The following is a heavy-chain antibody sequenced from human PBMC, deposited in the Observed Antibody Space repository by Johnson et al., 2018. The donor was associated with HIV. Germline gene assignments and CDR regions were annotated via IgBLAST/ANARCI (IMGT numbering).Heavy chain of an antibody. CDR1: GFTFDDYA. J-gene: IGHJ3*02. D-gene: IGHD3-10*01. Sequence: VQLVESGGGLVQPGRSLRLSCAASGFTFDDYAMHWVRQAPGKGLEWVSGISWNSGSIGYADSVKGRFTISRDNANNSLYLQMNSLRAEDTAVYYCARTRHYYEAFDIWGQGTMVTVSS. CDR3: ARTRHYYEAFDI. CDR2: ISWNSGSI. V-gene: IGHV3-9*01.